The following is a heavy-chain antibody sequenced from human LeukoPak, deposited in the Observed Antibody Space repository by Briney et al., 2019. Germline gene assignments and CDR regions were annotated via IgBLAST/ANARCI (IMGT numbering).Heavy chain of an antibody. Sequence: RGGSLRLSCAASGFTFSSYSMNWVRQAPGKGLEWVSSISSSSSYIYYADSVKGRFTISRDNAKNSLYLQMNSLRAEDTAVYYCARGGEGYCSSTSCYLLDYYYYMDVWGKGTTVTVSS. J-gene: IGHJ6*03. CDR2: ISSSSSYI. D-gene: IGHD2-2*01. V-gene: IGHV3-21*01. CDR1: GFTFSSYS. CDR3: ARGGEGYCSSTSCYLLDYYYYMDV.